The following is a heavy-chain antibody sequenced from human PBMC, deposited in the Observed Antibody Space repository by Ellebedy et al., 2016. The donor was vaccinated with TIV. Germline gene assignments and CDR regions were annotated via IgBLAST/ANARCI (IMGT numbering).Heavy chain of an antibody. V-gene: IGHV4-39*01. Sequence: MPSETLSLTCTVSGGSISSSSYYWGWIRQPPGKGLEWIGNSYYSGSTYYNSSLKSRVTISVDTSKNQFSLKLTSLIAADTAVYYCASLEMATILDAFDIWGQGTKVTVSS. D-gene: IGHD5-24*01. CDR1: GGSISSSSYY. J-gene: IGHJ3*02. CDR3: ASLEMATILDAFDI. CDR2: SYYSGST.